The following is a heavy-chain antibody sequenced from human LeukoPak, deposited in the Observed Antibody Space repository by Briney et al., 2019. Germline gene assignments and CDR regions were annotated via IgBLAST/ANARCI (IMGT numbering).Heavy chain of an antibody. CDR2: IYYSGST. Sequence: SETLSPTCTVSGGSISSYYWSWIRQPPGKGLEWIGYIYYSGSTNYNPSLKSRVTISVDTSKNQFSLKLSSVTAADTAVYYCPRVRGRYCSGGSCWFDPWGQGTLVTVSS. V-gene: IGHV4-59*12. CDR3: PRVRGRYCSGGSCWFDP. J-gene: IGHJ5*02. CDR1: GGSISSYY. D-gene: IGHD2-15*01.